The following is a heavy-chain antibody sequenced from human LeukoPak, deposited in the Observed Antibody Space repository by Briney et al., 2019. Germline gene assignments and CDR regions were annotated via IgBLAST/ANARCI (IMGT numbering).Heavy chain of an antibody. J-gene: IGHJ4*02. CDR2: TYYRSKWYN. Sequence: SQTLSLTCAISGDIVSSNSAAWHWIRQSPSRGLEWLGRTYYRSKWYNDYAVSVKSRITINPYTSKNEFSLQLNSVTPEDTAVYYCARDLWGTRLFDYWGQGTLVTVYS. CDR3: ARDLWGTRLFDY. D-gene: IGHD3-16*01. CDR1: GDIVSSNSAA. V-gene: IGHV6-1*01.